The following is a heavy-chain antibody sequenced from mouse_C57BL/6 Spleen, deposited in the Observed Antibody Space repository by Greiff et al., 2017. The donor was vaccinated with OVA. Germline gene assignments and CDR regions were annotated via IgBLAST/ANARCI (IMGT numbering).Heavy chain of an antibody. J-gene: IGHJ4*01. CDR2: IDPNSGGT. Sequence: VQLQQPGAELVKPGASVKLSCKASGYTFTSYWMHWVKQRPGRGLEWIGRIDPNSGGTKYNEKFKSKATLTVDKPSSTAYMQLSSLTSEDSAVYDCARYPGASYYYAMDYWGQGTSVTVSS. CDR3: ARYPGASYYYAMDY. D-gene: IGHD4-1*01. V-gene: IGHV1-72*01. CDR1: GYTFTSYW.